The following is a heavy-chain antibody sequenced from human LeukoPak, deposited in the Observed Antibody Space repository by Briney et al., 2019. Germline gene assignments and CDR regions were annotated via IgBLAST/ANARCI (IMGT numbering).Heavy chain of an antibody. V-gene: IGHV4-61*02. CDR1: GGSISSGSYY. D-gene: IGHD3-22*01. CDR3: ARDRYYYDSSGYLTYHFDY. Sequence: EPSQTLSLTCTVSGGSISSGSYYWSWIRQPAGKGLEWIGRIYTSGSTNYNPSLKSRVTISVDTSKNQFSLKLSSVTAADTAVYYCARDRYYYDSSGYLTYHFDYWGQGTQVTVSS. J-gene: IGHJ4*02. CDR2: IYTSGST.